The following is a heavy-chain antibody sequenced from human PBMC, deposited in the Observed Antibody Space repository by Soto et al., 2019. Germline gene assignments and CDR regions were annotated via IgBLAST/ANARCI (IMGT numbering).Heavy chain of an antibody. V-gene: IGHV3-74*01. Sequence: GGSLRLSCAASGFTFSSYWMHWVRQAPGKGLVWVSRINSDGSSTSYADSVKGRFTISRDNAKNTLYLQMNSLRAEDTAVYYCASSEYCSGGSCYSGAFDIWGQGTMVTVSS. D-gene: IGHD2-15*01. J-gene: IGHJ3*02. CDR3: ASSEYCSGGSCYSGAFDI. CDR1: GFTFSSYW. CDR2: INSDGSST.